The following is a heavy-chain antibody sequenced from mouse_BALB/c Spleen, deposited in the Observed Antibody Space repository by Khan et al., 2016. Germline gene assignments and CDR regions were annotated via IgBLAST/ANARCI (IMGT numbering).Heavy chain of an antibody. V-gene: IGHV1-74*01. CDR3: ARSHYGNPYCDD. J-gene: IGHJ2*01. D-gene: IGHD2-1*01. Sequence: QVQLKESGADLVRPGASVKLSCKASGYSFTSYWMNWVKQRPGQGLEWIGMIHPSDSETRLNQKFKDKATLTVDKSSSTAYMQLSRPTSEDSAVYDCARSHYGNPYCDDWGQGTTLTVSS. CDR2: IHPSDSET. CDR1: GYSFTSYW.